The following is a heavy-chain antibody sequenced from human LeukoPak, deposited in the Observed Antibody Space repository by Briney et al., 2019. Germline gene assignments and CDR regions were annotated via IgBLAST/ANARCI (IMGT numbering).Heavy chain of an antibody. Sequence: PSETLSLTCTVSGCSISSYYWSWIRQPPGKGLEWIGNIYYRGSTNYNPSLKSRVTISVDTSKNQFSLKVSSVTAADTAVYYCARLVYYYDSSGYYYFDYWGQGTLVTVSS. CDR3: ARLVYYYDSSGYYYFDY. J-gene: IGHJ4*02. CDR1: GCSISSYY. D-gene: IGHD3-22*01. V-gene: IGHV4-59*08. CDR2: IYYRGST.